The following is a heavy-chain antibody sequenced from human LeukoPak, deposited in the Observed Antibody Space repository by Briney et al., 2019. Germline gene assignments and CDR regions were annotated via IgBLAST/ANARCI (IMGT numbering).Heavy chain of an antibody. J-gene: IGHJ6*04. CDR1: AFTFSSNS. CDR2: ISSSSSNL. CDR3: ARDAPLRGYYGMDV. V-gene: IGHV3-21*01. Sequence: GGSLRLSCAAYAFTFSSNSVNWVRPAPGKALEWVSSISSSSSNLYYADSVKGRFTISRDNAKNSLYLQIHSLRAEDTAVYYCARDAPLRGYYGMDVWGRGTTVTVSS.